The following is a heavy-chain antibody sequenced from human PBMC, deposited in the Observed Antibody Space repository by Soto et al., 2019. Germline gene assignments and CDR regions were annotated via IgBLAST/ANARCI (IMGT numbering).Heavy chain of an antibody. Sequence: QVQLVQSGAEVKKPGSSVKVSCKASGGTFSSYAISWVRQAPGQGLEWMGGIIPIFGTANYAQKFQGRVTITADESTSTAYMELSSLRSEDTAVYYCASGLSYYGSGSYFWFDPWGQGTLVTVSS. J-gene: IGHJ5*02. CDR2: IIPIFGTA. V-gene: IGHV1-69*01. D-gene: IGHD3-10*01. CDR3: ASGLSYYGSGSYFWFDP. CDR1: GGTFSSYA.